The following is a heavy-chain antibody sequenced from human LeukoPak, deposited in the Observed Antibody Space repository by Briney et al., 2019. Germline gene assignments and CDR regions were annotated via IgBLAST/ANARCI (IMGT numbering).Heavy chain of an antibody. CDR3: ATSPPSYYYVNSGPS. CDR2: IYYSGST. D-gene: IGHD3-22*01. V-gene: IGHV4-39*01. Sequence: SVTLSLTCTVSGGSISSSSYYWGWIRQPPGKGLEWIGSIYYSGSTYYNPSLKSRVTISVDTSKNQFSLKLSSVTAADTAVYYCATSPPSYYYVNSGPSWGQGTLVTVSS. J-gene: IGHJ5*02. CDR1: GGSISSSSYY.